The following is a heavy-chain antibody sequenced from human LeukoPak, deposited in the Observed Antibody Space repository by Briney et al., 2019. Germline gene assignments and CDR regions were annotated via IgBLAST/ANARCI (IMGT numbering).Heavy chain of an antibody. J-gene: IGHJ5*02. Sequence: PGGSLRLSCAASGFTVSTSYMSWVRQAPGKGLEWVSVIYSGGSTYYADSVKGRFTISRDNSKNTLYLQMNSLRAEDTAIYYCAKDRRYCSTTSCYDWFDPWGQGTLVTVSS. CDR1: GFTVSTSY. V-gene: IGHV3-66*01. D-gene: IGHD2-2*01. CDR3: AKDRRYCSTTSCYDWFDP. CDR2: IYSGGST.